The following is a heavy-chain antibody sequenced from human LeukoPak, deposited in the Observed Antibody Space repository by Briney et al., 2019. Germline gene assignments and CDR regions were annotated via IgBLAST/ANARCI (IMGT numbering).Heavy chain of an antibody. CDR3: AKDVGITMIVVVTYYFDY. Sequence: GRSLRLSCAASGFTFSSYAMSWVRQAPGKGLEWVSAISGSGGSTYYADSVKGRFTISRDNSKNTLYLQMNSLRAEDTAVYYCAKDVGITMIVVVTYYFDYWGQGTLVTVSS. V-gene: IGHV3-23*01. CDR2: ISGSGGST. J-gene: IGHJ4*02. D-gene: IGHD3-22*01. CDR1: GFTFSSYA.